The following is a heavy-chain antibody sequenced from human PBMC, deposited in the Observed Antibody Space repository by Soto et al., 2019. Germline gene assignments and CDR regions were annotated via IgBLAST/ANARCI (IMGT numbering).Heavy chain of an antibody. D-gene: IGHD5-18*01. Sequence: SETLSLTCTVSGGSISSGGYYWSWIRQHPGKGLEWIGYIYHSGTTYYNPSLKSRVTISVDTSKNQFSLKLTSVTAADTAVYYCARASPVVTDFWGQGTTVTVSS. CDR3: ARASPVVTDF. CDR2: IYHSGTT. CDR1: GGSISSGGYY. V-gene: IGHV4-31*03. J-gene: IGHJ6*02.